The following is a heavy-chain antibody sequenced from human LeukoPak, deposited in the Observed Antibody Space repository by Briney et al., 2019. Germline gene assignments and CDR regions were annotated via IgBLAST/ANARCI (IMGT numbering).Heavy chain of an antibody. Sequence: SETPSLTCTVSGGSISSYFWTWLRQPAGKGLEWIGRIYTSGSTNYNPSLKSRVTMSVDTSKNQFSLKLSSVTAADTAVYYCARGPMRGYFDYWGQGTLVTVSS. D-gene: IGHD3-22*01. J-gene: IGHJ4*02. CDR2: IYTSGST. CDR3: ARGPMRGYFDY. CDR1: GGSISSYF. V-gene: IGHV4-4*07.